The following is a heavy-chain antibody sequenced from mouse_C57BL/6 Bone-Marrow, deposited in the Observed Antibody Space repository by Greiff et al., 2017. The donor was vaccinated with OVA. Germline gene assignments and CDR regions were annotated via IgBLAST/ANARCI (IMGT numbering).Heavy chain of an antibody. CDR1: GYTFTSYW. Sequence: QVHVKQPGAELVKPGASVKMSCKASGYTFTSYWITWVKQRPGQGLEWIGDIYPGSGRTNYNEKFKSKATLTVDTSSSTAYMQLSSLTSEDSAVYCCARAEITEEEGHCAMEHWGQGPSVPVPS. D-gene: IGHD1-1*01. CDR3: ARAEITEEEGHCAMEH. CDR2: IYPGSGRT. J-gene: IGHJ4*01. V-gene: IGHV1-55*01.